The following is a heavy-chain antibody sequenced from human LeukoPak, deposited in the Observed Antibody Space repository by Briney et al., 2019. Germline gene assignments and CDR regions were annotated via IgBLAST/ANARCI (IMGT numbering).Heavy chain of an antibody. V-gene: IGHV1-18*01. CDR2: ISAYNGNT. CDR1: GYTFTSYG. Sequence: ASVKVSCKASGYTFTSYGISWVRQAPGQGLEWMGWISAYNGNTNYAQKLQGRVTMTTDTSTSTAYMELRSLRSDDTAVYYCARGVGGCSGGSCYSNNWFDPWGRGTLVTVSS. J-gene: IGHJ5*02. D-gene: IGHD2-15*01. CDR3: ARGVGGCSGGSCYSNNWFDP.